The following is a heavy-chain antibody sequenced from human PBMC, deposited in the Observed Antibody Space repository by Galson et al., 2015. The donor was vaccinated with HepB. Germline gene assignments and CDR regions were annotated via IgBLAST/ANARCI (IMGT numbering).Heavy chain of an antibody. Sequence: ETLSLTCAVYGGSFSGYYWSWIRQPPGKGLEWIGEINHSGSTNYNPSLKSRVTISVDTSKNQFSLKLSSVTAADTAVYYCASPVTNYYYYGMDVWGQGTTVTVSS. CDR1: GGSFSGYY. CDR3: ASPVTNYYYYGMDV. V-gene: IGHV4-34*01. J-gene: IGHJ6*02. D-gene: IGHD4-17*01. CDR2: INHSGST.